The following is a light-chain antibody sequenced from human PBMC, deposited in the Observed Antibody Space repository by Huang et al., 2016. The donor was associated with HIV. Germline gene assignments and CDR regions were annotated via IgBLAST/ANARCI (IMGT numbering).Light chain of an antibody. Sequence: DIVMTQSPESLAVSLGERATINCKSSQSVLYSSTNKNYLTWYQQKPGQPPKLLIYWAATRDSGVPDRVSGSGSGTEFTLTISSLQAEDVAVYYCQQFYTTPLTFGQGTKLEIK. J-gene: IGKJ2*01. CDR1: QSVLYSSTNKNY. V-gene: IGKV4-1*01. CDR3: QQFYTTPLT. CDR2: WAA.